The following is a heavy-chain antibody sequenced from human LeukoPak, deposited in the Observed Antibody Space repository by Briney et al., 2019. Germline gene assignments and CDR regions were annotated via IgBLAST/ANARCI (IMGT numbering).Heavy chain of an antibody. CDR1: GGSISSYY. J-gene: IGHJ3*02. CDR3: ARLTYYYDSSGYPPAFDI. Sequence: PSETLSLTCTVSGGSISSYYWSWIRQPPGKGLEWIGYIYYSGSTNCNPSLKSRVTISVDTSKNQFSLKLSSVTAADTAVYYCARLTYYYDSSGYPPAFDIWGQGTMVTVSS. V-gene: IGHV4-59*08. CDR2: IYYSGST. D-gene: IGHD3-22*01.